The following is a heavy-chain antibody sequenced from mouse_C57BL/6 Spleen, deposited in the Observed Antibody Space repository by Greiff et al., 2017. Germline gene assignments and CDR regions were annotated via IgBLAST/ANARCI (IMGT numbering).Heavy chain of an antibody. CDR2: IYPGDGDT. CDR3: ARPIYYGNQGYFDV. J-gene: IGHJ1*03. Sequence: QVQLQQSGAELVKPGASVKISCKASGYAFSSYWMNWVKQRPGKGLEWIGQIYPGDGDTNYNGKFKGKATLTADKSSSTAYMQLSSLTSEDSAVYFCARPIYYGNQGYFDVWGTGTTVTVSS. CDR1: GYAFSSYW. V-gene: IGHV1-80*01. D-gene: IGHD2-1*01.